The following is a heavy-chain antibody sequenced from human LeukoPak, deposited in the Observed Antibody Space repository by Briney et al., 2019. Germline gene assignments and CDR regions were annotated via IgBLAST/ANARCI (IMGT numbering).Heavy chain of an antibody. CDR1: GFTFSSYA. D-gene: IGHD3-22*01. V-gene: IGHV3-23*01. J-gene: IGHJ4*02. Sequence: GGSLRVSCAASGFTFSSYAMSWVRQAPGKGLEWVSAISGSGGSTYYADSVKGRVTIFRDNSKNTLYLQMNSLRAEDTAVYYCAKDIDSSGPFDYWGQGTLVTVSS. CDR2: ISGSGGST. CDR3: AKDIDSSGPFDY.